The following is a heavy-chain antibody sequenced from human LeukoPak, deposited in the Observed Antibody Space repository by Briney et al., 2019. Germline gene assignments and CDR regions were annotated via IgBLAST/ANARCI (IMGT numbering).Heavy chain of an antibody. CDR3: AKDPPRFLGVVVPAAMLGVDY. D-gene: IGHD2-2*01. V-gene: IGHV3-23*01. Sequence: GGSLRLSCAASGFTFSSYAMSWVRQAPGKGLEWVSAISGSGGSTYYADSVKGRFTISRDNSKNTLYLQMNSLRAEDTAVYYCAKDPPRFLGVVVPAAMLGVDYWGQGTLVTVSS. CDR1: GFTFSSYA. J-gene: IGHJ4*02. CDR2: ISGSGGST.